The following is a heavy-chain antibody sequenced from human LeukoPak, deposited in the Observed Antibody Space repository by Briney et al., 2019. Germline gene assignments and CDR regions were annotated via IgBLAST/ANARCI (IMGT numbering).Heavy chain of an antibody. V-gene: IGHV1-46*01. CDR3: AREGWPEVIVVVPAAHAVPGFDY. CDR1: GYTFTSYY. Sequence: ASVKVSCEASGYTFTSYYMHWVRQAPGQGLEWMGIINPSGGSTSYAQKFQGRVTMTRDTSTSTVYMELSSLRSEDTAVYYCAREGWPEVIVVVPAAHAVPGFDYWGQGTLVTVS. CDR2: INPSGGST. J-gene: IGHJ4*02. D-gene: IGHD2-2*01.